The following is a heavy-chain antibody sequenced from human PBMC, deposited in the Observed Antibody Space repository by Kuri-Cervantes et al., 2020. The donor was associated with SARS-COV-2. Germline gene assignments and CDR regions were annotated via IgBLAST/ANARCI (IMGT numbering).Heavy chain of an antibody. J-gene: IGHJ4*02. D-gene: IGHD3-10*01. CDR1: GFTFNSYS. V-gene: IGHV3-21*01. CDR3: ARVRGVGY. Sequence: LSLTCAASGFTFNSYSMNWVRQAPGKGLEWVSSISSSSSYIYYADSVKGRFTISRDNAKNSLYLQMNSLRAEDTAVYYCARVRGVGYWGQGTLVTVSS. CDR2: ISSSSSYI.